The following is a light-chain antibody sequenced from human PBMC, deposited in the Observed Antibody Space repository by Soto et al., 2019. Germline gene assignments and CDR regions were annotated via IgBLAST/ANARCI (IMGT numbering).Light chain of an antibody. J-gene: IGLJ2*01. CDR3: ETWDSKTQRV. CDR1: SGHSSYI. CDR2: LEGSGSY. V-gene: IGLV4-60*03. Sequence: QPVLTQSSSASASLGSSVKLTCTLSSGHSSYIIAWHQQQPGKAPRYLMKLEGSGSYNKGSGVPDRFSGSSSGADRYLTISNLQSEDEADYYCETWDSKTQRVFGGGTQLTVL.